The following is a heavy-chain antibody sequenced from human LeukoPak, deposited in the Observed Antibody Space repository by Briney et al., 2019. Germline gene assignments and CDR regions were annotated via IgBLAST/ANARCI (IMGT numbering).Heavy chain of an antibody. CDR3: AKVGGIWFGDPWGYFDY. CDR2: ISYDGSNK. J-gene: IGHJ4*02. D-gene: IGHD3-10*01. Sequence: GGSLRLSCAASGFTFSSYGMHWVRQAPGKGLEWVAVISYDGSNKYYADSVKGRFTISRDNSKNTLYLQMNSLRAEDTAVYYCAKVGGIWFGDPWGYFDYWGQGTLVTVSS. CDR1: GFTFSSYG. V-gene: IGHV3-30*18.